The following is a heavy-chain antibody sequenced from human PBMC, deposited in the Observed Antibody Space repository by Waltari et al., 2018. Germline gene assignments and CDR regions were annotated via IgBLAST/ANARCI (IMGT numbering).Heavy chain of an antibody. D-gene: IGHD1-26*01. CDR3: ARDEIHVGPTNVGVTLDY. J-gene: IGHJ4*02. V-gene: IGHV3-21*01. CDR1: GFTLRTYS. CDR2: ISSSNYI. Sequence: EVHLVESGGGLVKPGGSLRLSCVVSGFTLRTYSMNWVRQAPGKGLEWVSSISSSNYIKYADSVKGRFTISRDTTKNSLYLQMNSLRVEDTAVYHCARDEIHVGPTNVGVTLDYWGQGTLVTVSS.